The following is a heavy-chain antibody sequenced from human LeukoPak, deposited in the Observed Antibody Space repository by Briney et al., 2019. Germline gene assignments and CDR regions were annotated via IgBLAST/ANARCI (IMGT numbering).Heavy chain of an antibody. CDR3: AKPYPTLTTSAVLDN. Sequence: GGSLRLSCAAAGFTFSNYAIHWVRQAPGRGLEWVAAISYEGNSQHYGAPVKGRFTISRDNSKNTVYLQINTLRTDDAAIYYCAKPYPTLTTSAVLDNWGQGTLVTVSS. D-gene: IGHD1-1*01. V-gene: IGHV3-30*18. CDR2: ISYEGNSQ. CDR1: GFTFSNYA. J-gene: IGHJ4*02.